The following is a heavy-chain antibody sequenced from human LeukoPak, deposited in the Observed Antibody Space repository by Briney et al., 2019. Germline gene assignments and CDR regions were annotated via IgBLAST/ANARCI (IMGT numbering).Heavy chain of an antibody. V-gene: IGHV3-53*01. D-gene: IGHD3-22*01. J-gene: IGHJ3*02. CDR1: GFTVRNTY. CDR2: IYGGGGT. CDR3: ARGHSSGHDAYEI. Sequence: GGSLRLSCAASGFTVRNTYMTWVRQAPGKGQEWVSVIYGGGGTYYADSVKGRFTISRDNSKNTLYLQMNSLRAEDTAVYYCARGHSSGHDAYEIWRQGTMVTVFS.